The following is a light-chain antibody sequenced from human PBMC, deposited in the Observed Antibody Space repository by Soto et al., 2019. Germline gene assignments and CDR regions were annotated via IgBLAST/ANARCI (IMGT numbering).Light chain of an antibody. CDR1: QSVSSD. J-gene: IGKJ5*01. CDR3: QQRSHWPPGGIT. CDR2: DAS. Sequence: EIVMTKSPVGLSVSPGERVTLSCRASQSVSSDLGWDHQKPRQAPRPLIYDASNTATGIPARFSGSGSGTDFTLTISSLEPEDFAVYFCQQRSHWPPGGITFGQGTRLEIK. V-gene: IGKV3-11*01.